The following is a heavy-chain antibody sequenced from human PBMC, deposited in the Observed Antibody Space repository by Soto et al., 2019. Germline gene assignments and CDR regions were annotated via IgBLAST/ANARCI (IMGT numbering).Heavy chain of an antibody. J-gene: IGHJ6*02. Sequence: QVQLVESGGGVVQPGGSLRLSCAASGFTFSNYAMHWVRQAPGKGLESVAIISNDGTKKYYADSVKGRFTISRDSSKNTLYLQMNSLRTEDTAVFYCARVRQQLLLTYYGMDVWGQGTTVTVSS. CDR1: GFTFSNYA. D-gene: IGHD6-13*01. CDR3: ARVRQQLLLTYYGMDV. V-gene: IGHV3-30*04. CDR2: ISNDGTKK.